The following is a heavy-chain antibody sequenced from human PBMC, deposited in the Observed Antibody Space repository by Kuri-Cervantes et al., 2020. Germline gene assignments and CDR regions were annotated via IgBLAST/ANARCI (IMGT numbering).Heavy chain of an antibody. CDR3: AKDVDHRMGPYYFDY. J-gene: IGHJ4*02. Sequence: SLKISCAASGFTFDDYAMHWVRQAPGKGLEWVSGISWNSGSIGYADSVKGRFTISRDNAKNSLYLQMNSLRAEDMALYYCAKDVDHRMGPYYFDYWGQGTLVTVSS. CDR2: ISWNSGSI. V-gene: IGHV3-9*03. CDR1: GFTFDDYA. D-gene: IGHD1-26*01.